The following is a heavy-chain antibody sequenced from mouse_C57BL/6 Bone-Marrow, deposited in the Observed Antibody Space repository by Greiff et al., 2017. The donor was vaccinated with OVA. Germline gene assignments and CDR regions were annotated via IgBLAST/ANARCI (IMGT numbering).Heavy chain of an antibody. Sequence: EVKLQESGPGLVKPSQSLSLTCSVTGYSITSGYYWNWIRQFPGNKLEWMGYISYDGSNNYNPSLKNRISITRDTSKNQFFLKLNSVTTEDTATYYCARGGITTVVERFFDYWGQGTTLTVSS. V-gene: IGHV3-6*01. CDR2: ISYDGSN. CDR1: GYSITSGYY. CDR3: ARGGITTVVERFFDY. D-gene: IGHD1-1*01. J-gene: IGHJ2*01.